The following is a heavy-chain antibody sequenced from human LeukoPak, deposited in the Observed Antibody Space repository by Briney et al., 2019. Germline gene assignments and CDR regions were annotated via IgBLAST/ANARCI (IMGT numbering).Heavy chain of an antibody. CDR3: ARGGLDDILDY. Sequence: GGSLRLSCEASGFTFSSYWIHWVRQAPGRGLVWVSRIHSDEIRTNYADSVTGRFTISRDNAKNSLYLQMNSLRAEDTAVYYCARGGLDDILDYWGQGTLVTVSS. V-gene: IGHV3-74*01. J-gene: IGHJ4*02. D-gene: IGHD3-9*01. CDR2: IHSDEIRT. CDR1: GFTFSSYW.